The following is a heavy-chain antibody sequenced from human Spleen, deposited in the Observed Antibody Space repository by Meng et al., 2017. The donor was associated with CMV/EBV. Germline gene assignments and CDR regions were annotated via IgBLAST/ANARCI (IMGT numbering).Heavy chain of an antibody. Sequence: GGSLRLSCAASGFTFDDYGMSWVRQAPGKGLEWVSGINWNGGSTGYADSVKGRFTISRDNAKNSLYLQMNTLRADDTATYYCARSIVDIVVEPGAYYFDHWGQGTLVTVSS. CDR2: INWNGGST. CDR1: GFTFDDYG. V-gene: IGHV3-20*04. CDR3: ARSIVDIVVEPGAYYFDH. J-gene: IGHJ4*02. D-gene: IGHD2-2*03.